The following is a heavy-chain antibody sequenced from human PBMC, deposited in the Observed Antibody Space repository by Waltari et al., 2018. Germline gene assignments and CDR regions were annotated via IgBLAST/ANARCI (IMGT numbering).Heavy chain of an antibody. Sequence: DVQLVESGGGLAKPGGSLRLSCGASGFDFNIYGMNWVRQSPGKGLEWVALVSGTTSYRYYADSVKGRFTVSRDSAKTSVYLQMDSLRVEDTAVYYCARGVFDSWGQGTLVTVSS. CDR1: GFDFNIYG. V-gene: IGHV3-21*01. CDR2: VSGTTSYR. CDR3: ARGVFDS. J-gene: IGHJ5*01.